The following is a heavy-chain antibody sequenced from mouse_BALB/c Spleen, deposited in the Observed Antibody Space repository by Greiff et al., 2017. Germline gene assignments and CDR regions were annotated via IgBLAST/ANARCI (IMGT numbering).Heavy chain of an antibody. CDR2: IWAGGST. J-gene: IGHJ3*01. CDR1: GFSLTSYG. D-gene: IGHD2-1*01. Sequence: QVQLKESGPGLVAPSQSLSITCTVSGFSLTSYGVHWVRQPPGKGLEWLGVIWAGGSTNYNSALMSRLSISKDNSKSQVFLKMNSLQTDDTAMYYCGRGGDGNTTYWGQGTLVTVSA. CDR3: GRGGDGNTTY. V-gene: IGHV2-9*02.